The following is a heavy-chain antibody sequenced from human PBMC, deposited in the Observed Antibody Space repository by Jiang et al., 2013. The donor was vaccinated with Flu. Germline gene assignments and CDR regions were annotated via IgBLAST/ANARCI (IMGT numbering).Heavy chain of an antibody. CDR3: ARDWGYSSSWYESRYYYGMDV. D-gene: IGHD6-13*01. V-gene: IGHV3-53*01. J-gene: IGHJ6*02. CDR1: GFTVSSNY. Sequence: GGLIQPGGSLRLSCAASGFTVSSNYMSWVRQAPGKGLEWVSVIYSGGSTYYADSVKGRFTISRDNSKNTLYLQMNSLRAEDTAVYYCARDWGYSSSWYESRYYYGMDVWGQGTTVTVSS. CDR2: IYSGGST.